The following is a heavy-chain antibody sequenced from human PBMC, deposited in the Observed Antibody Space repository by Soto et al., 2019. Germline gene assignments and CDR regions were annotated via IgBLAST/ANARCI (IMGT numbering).Heavy chain of an antibody. D-gene: IGHD6-13*01. CDR2: ISGSGGST. Sequence: GGSLRLSCAASGFTFSSCAMSWVRQAPGKGLEWVSAISGSGGSTYYADSVKGRFTISRDNSKNTLYLQMNSLRAEDTAVYYCAKDLGIAALYNWFDPWGQGTLVTVSS. J-gene: IGHJ5*02. CDR1: GFTFSSCA. V-gene: IGHV3-23*01. CDR3: AKDLGIAALYNWFDP.